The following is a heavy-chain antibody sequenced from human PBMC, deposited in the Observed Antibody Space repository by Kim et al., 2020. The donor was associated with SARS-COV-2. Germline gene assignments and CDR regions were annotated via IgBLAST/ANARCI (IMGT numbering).Heavy chain of an antibody. Sequence: ASVKVSCKASGYTFTSYAMHWVRQAPGQRLEWMGWINAGNGNTKYSQKFQGRVTITRDTSASTAYMELSSLRSEDTAVYYCAREPGIAAHADYWGQGTLATVSS. D-gene: IGHD6-13*01. J-gene: IGHJ4*02. V-gene: IGHV1-3*01. CDR1: GYTFTSYA. CDR3: AREPGIAAHADY. CDR2: INAGNGNT.